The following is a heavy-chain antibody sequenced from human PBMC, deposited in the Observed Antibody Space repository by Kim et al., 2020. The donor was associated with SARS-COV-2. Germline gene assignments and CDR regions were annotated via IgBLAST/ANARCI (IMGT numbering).Heavy chain of an antibody. D-gene: IGHD5-12*01. V-gene: IGHV3-21*01. CDR3: ARKDGYNLGYFDY. Sequence: YAESVKGRFTISRDNAENSLYLQMNSLRAEDTAVYYCARKDGYNLGYFDYWGQGTLVTV. J-gene: IGHJ4*02.